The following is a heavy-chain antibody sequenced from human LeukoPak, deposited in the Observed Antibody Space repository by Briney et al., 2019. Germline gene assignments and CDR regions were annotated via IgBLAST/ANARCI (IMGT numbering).Heavy chain of an antibody. CDR1: GYSINNGYY. CDR3: ARANYYDNSGYSRGAFDI. Sequence: SETLSLTCTASGYSINNGYYWGWIRQPPGKGLEWIGSLFHSGTTYYNSSLKSRVTISVDTSKNQFSLKLSSVTAADTAVYYCARANYYDNSGYSRGAFDIWGQGTMVTVSS. CDR2: LFHSGTT. V-gene: IGHV4-38-2*02. J-gene: IGHJ3*02. D-gene: IGHD3-22*01.